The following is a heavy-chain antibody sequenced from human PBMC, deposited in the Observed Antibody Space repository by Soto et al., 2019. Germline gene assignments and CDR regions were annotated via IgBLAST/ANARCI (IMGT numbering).Heavy chain of an antibody. Sequence: ASVKVSCKASGYTFTSYAMHWVRQAPGQRLEWMGWINAGNGNTKFSQKFQGRVTITRDTSASTVYMELSSLRSEDTAVYYGARGGFGELFNAFDIWGQGTMVTVSS. CDR2: INAGNGNT. J-gene: IGHJ3*02. V-gene: IGHV1-3*01. D-gene: IGHD3-10*01. CDR1: GYTFTSYA. CDR3: ARGGFGELFNAFDI.